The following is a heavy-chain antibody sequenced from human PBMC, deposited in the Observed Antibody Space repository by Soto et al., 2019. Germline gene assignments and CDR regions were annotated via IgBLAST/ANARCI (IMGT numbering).Heavy chain of an antibody. J-gene: IGHJ4*02. D-gene: IGHD5-12*01. Sequence: EVQLVESGGRLVQPGGSLRLSCAASGFSLDDYAMHWVRQVPGEGLEWVSGISWNSGTIGYADSVKGRFTISRDNAKNSLFLQMNSLRAEDTALYYCAKDIDVNILGTLLYWGQGTLVTVSS. CDR3: AKDIDVNILGTLLY. CDR2: ISWNSGTI. CDR1: GFSLDDYA. V-gene: IGHV3-9*01.